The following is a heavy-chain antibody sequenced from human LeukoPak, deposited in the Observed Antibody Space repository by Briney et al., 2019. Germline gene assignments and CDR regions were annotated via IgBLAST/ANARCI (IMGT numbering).Heavy chain of an antibody. J-gene: IGHJ5*02. V-gene: IGHV3-23*01. D-gene: IGHD2-15*01. CDR3: ARGPYCSGGTCFSLGEFDP. Sequence: GGSLRLSCAASGLAFSSYAMSWVRQAPGKGLQWVSGISGSGGSIYYADSVKGRFTISRDRSKNTLYLQMSSLRAEDTALYYCARGPYCSGGTCFSLGEFDPWGQGTLVTVSS. CDR2: ISGSGGSI. CDR1: GLAFSSYA.